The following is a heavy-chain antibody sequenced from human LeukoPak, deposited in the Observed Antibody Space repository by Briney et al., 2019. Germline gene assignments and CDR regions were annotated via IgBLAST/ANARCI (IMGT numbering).Heavy chain of an antibody. V-gene: IGHV1-69*13. D-gene: IGHD3-10*01. CDR2: IIPIFGTA. CDR1: GGTFSSYA. CDR3: AVWFGELSPFDY. J-gene: IGHJ4*02. Sequence: SVKVSCKASGGTFSSYAITWVRQAPGQGIEWMGGIIPIFGTANYAQKFQGRVTITADESTSTAYMELSSLRSEDTAVYYCAVWFGELSPFDYWGRGTLVTVSS.